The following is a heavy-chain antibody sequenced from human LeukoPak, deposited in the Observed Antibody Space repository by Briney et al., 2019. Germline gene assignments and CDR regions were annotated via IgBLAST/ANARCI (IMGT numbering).Heavy chain of an antibody. CDR1: GGSTSSSSFY. V-gene: IGHV4-39*01. J-gene: IGHJ4*02. CDR2: ISYSGRT. Sequence: SETLSLTCTVSGGSTSSSSFYWGWIRQPPGKGLECIGRISYSGRTYYNPSLQSRVTISVDTSKNQFSLSLSSVTAADTAVYYCARLRAYYYDSSGYYNFDFWGQGTLVTVSS. CDR3: ARLRAYYYDSSGYYNFDF. D-gene: IGHD3-22*01.